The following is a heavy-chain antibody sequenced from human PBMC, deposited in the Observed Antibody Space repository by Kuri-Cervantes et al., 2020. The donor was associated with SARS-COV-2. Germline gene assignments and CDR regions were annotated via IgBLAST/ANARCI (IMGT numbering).Heavy chain of an antibody. CDR2: ISSSGSTI. CDR1: GFTFSSYE. V-gene: IGHV3-48*03. D-gene: IGHD2/OR15-2a*01. J-gene: IGHJ4*02. CDR3: SRDPTLLSEGY. Sequence: GESLKISCAASGFTFSSYEMNWVRQAPGEGLEWVSYISSSGSTIYYADSVKGRFTISRDNAKNSLYLHMNSLRAEDSAVYYCSRDPTLLSEGYWGQGTQVTVSS.